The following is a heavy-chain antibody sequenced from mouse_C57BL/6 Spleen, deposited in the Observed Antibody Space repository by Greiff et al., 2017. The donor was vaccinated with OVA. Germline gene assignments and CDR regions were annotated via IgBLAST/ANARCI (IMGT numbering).Heavy chain of an antibody. D-gene: IGHD4-1*02. Sequence: EVQLQESGPGLVKPSQSLSLPCSVPGYSITSCYYWNWIRQFPGNKLEWMGYISYDGSNNYNPSLKNRISITRDTSKKQFFLKLNSVTTEDTATYYCARVPTVAWFAYWGQGTLVTVSA. CDR2: ISYDGSN. V-gene: IGHV3-6*01. CDR1: GYSITSCYY. J-gene: IGHJ3*01. CDR3: ARVPTVAWFAY.